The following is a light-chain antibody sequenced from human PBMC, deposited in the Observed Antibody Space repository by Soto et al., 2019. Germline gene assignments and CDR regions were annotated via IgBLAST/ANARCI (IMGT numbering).Light chain of an antibody. Sequence: ILLTQSPSSLSASVGDRVTITCRASQCIDTSLAWYQQKPGKAPKLLIYAASNFQSGVPSRFSGSGSGTHFTLTISSLQPEDFATYYCQQLHGYPITFGQGTRLENK. CDR1: QCIDTS. CDR3: QQLHGYPIT. CDR2: AAS. J-gene: IGKJ5*01. V-gene: IGKV1-9*01.